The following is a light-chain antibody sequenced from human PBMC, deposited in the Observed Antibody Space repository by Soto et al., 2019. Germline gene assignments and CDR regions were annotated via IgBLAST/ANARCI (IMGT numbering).Light chain of an antibody. J-gene: IGKJ1*01. V-gene: IGKV3-20*01. Sequence: EIVLTPYPGTLSLSPGERAPLSFRASQSVSNNYLAWYQQKPGQAPRLLIYGASNRATGIPDRFSGSGSGTDFTLTISRLEPEDFAVYYCQQYGSSGTFGQGTKVDI. CDR3: QQYGSSGT. CDR1: QSVSNNY. CDR2: GAS.